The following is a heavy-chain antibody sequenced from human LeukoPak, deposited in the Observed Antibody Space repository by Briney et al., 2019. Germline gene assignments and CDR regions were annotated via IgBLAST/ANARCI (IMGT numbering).Heavy chain of an antibody. V-gene: IGHV5-51*01. J-gene: IGHJ4*02. CDR2: IYPGDSDT. Sequence: GESLQISCKGSGYSFTSYWIGWVRQMPGKGLGWMGIIYPGDSDTRYSPSFQGQVTISADKSISTAYLQWSSLKASDTAMYYCARHVIGTKVAVWSPLDYWGQGTLVTVSS. CDR3: ARHVIGTKVAVWSPLDY. D-gene: IGHD6-19*01. CDR1: GYSFTSYW.